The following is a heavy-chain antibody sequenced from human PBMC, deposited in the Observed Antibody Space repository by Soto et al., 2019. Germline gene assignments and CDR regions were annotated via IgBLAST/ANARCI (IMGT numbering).Heavy chain of an antibody. CDR1: GFTFSDYY. J-gene: IGHJ4*02. V-gene: IGHV3-11*05. D-gene: IGHD5-12*01. CDR3: ARDHHRYSGYDYVDY. Sequence: QAQLVESGGGLVKPGGSLRLSCVASGFTFSDYYMSWIRQAPGKGLEWVSYTSSSSSYTNYADSVKGRFTISRDNAKNSLYLQMNSLRAEDTAVYYCARDHHRYSGYDYVDYWGQGTLVTVSS. CDR2: TSSSSSYT.